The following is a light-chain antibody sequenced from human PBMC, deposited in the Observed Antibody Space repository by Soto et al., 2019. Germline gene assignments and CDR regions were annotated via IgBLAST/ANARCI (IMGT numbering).Light chain of an antibody. CDR2: EVS. Sequence: QSVLTQPASVSGSPGQSITIFCTGTSSDVGGYNYVSWYQQHPGKAPKLMIYEVSNRPSGVSNRFSGSKSGNTASLTISGLQAEDEADYYCGSYTSSSTLYVFGTGTKVTVL. J-gene: IGLJ1*01. V-gene: IGLV2-14*01. CDR3: GSYTSSSTLYV. CDR1: SSDVGGYNY.